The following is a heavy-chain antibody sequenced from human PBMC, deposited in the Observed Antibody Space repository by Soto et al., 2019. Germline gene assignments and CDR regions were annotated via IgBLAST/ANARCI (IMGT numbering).Heavy chain of an antibody. CDR3: ARVGGIPTDYGMDV. D-gene: IGHD2-15*01. CDR2: IYYSGST. J-gene: IGHJ6*02. V-gene: IGHV4-59*01. Sequence: PSETLSLTCTVSGGSISSYYWSWIRQPPGKGLEWIGYIYYSGSTNYNPSLKSRVTISVDTSKNQFSLKLSSVTAADTAVYYCARVGGIPTDYGMDVWGQGTTVTFSS. CDR1: GGSISSYY.